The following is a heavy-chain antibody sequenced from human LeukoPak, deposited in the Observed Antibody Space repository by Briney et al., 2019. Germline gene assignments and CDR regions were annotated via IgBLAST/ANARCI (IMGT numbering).Heavy chain of an antibody. D-gene: IGHD6-13*01. Sequence: SETLSLTCTVSGGSISSGGYYWSWIRQHPGKGLEWIGYIYYSGSTYYNPSLKSRVTISVDTSKNQFSLKLSSVTAADTAVYYCARVLDSSSWYVPYYYYYGMDVWGQGTTVTVSS. J-gene: IGHJ6*02. CDR2: IYYSGST. CDR3: ARVLDSSSWYVPYYYYYGMDV. V-gene: IGHV4-31*03. CDR1: GGSISSGGYY.